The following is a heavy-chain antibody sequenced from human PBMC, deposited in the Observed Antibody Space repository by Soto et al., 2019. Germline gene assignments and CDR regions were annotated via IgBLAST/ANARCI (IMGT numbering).Heavy chain of an antibody. D-gene: IGHD5-18*01. CDR3: ARHLWGYSYGPPYYFDY. CDR2: IYYSGST. Sequence: PSETLSLTCTVSGGSISSSSYYWGWIRQPPGKGLEWIGSIYYSGSTYYNPSLKSRVTISVDTSKNQFSLKLSSVTAADTAVYYCARHLWGYSYGPPYYFDYWGQGTLVTFSS. V-gene: IGHV4-39*01. CDR1: GGSISSSSYY. J-gene: IGHJ4*02.